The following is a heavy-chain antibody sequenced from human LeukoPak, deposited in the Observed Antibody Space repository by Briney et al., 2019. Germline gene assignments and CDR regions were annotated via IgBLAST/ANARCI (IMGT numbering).Heavy chain of an antibody. CDR3: ARQWQQLVLAWFDP. D-gene: IGHD6-13*01. V-gene: IGHV4-59*08. CDR1: GGSFSGYY. Sequence: SETLSLTCAVYGGSFSGYYWSWIRQPPGKGLEWIGYIYYSGSTNYNPSLKSRVTISVDTSKNQFSLKLSSVTAADTAVYYCARQWQQLVLAWFDPWGQGTLVTVSS. CDR2: IYYSGST. J-gene: IGHJ5*02.